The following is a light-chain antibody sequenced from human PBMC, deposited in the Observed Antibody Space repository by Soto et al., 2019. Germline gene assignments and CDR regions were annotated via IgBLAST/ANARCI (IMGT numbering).Light chain of an antibody. J-gene: IGKJ4*01. V-gene: IGKV3-11*01. CDR1: QGVSSY. CDR3: QQRSNFPLT. CDR2: DAS. Sequence: PGERATLSCRASQGVSSYLAWYQQKPGQAPRLLIYDASNRATGIPARFSGSGSVTDFALTISSLEPEDFAVYYCQQRSNFPLTFGGGTNVEIK.